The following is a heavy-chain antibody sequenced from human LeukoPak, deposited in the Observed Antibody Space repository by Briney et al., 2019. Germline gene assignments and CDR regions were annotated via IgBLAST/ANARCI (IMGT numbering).Heavy chain of an antibody. Sequence: GGSLRLSCAASGFTFSSYGMHWVRQAPGKGLEWVAVISYDGSNKYYADSVKGRFTISRDNSKNTLYLQMNSLRAEDTAVYYCARQRGSGCLDYRGQGTLVTVSS. J-gene: IGHJ4*02. V-gene: IGHV3-30*03. CDR3: ARQRGSGCLDY. D-gene: IGHD6-19*01. CDR1: GFTFSSYG. CDR2: ISYDGSNK.